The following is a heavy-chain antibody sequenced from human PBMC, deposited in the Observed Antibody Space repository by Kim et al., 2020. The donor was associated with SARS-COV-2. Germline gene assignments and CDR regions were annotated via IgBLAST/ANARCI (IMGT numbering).Heavy chain of an antibody. CDR3: ARSTRGWEYLNDYYAMDD. D-gene: IGHD1-26*01. CDR1: GGSISSYY. CDR2: IYHSWST. J-gene: IGHJ6*01. V-gene: IGHV4-59*12. Sequence: SETLSLTCTVSGGSISSYYWSWIRQSPGKGLEWLGYIYHSWSTNYNPSLKGRVTITVDTSKNQVSLKLTSVTAADTAVYYCARSTRGWEYLNDYYAMDD.